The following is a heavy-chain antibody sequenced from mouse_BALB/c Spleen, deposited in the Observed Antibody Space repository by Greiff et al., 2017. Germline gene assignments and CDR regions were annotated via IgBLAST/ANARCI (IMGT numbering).Heavy chain of an antibody. V-gene: IGHV5-6-5*01. CDR1: GFTFSSYA. J-gene: IGHJ2*01. CDR3: ARVYYRYDGTSYYFDY. Sequence: EVNLVESGGGLVKPGGSLKLSCAASGFTFSSYAMSWVRQTPEKRLEWVASISSGGSTYYPDSVKGRFTISRDNARNILYLQMSSLRSEDTAMYYCARVYYRYDGTSYYFDYWGQGTTLTVSS. D-gene: IGHD2-14*01. CDR2: ISSGGST.